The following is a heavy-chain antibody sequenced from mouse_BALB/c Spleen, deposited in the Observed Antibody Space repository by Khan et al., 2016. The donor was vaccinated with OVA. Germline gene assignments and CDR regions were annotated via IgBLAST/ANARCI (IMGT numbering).Heavy chain of an antibody. CDR1: GFTFSGFG. CDR3: ARAGYYNFDY. Sequence: EVQLVESGGGLVQPGGSRKLSCAASGFTFSGFGMPWVRQAPEKGLEWVAFISSDSSTIYYADIVKGRFTIVRDNTKSSLFRQMTSLRSEETAMYYCARAGYYNFDYWGQGTTLTVSS. J-gene: IGHJ2*01. D-gene: IGHD2-3*01. CDR2: ISSDSSTI. V-gene: IGHV5-17*02.